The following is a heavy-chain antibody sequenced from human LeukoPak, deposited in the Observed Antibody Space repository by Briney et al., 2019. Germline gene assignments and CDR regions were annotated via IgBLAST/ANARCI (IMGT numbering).Heavy chain of an antibody. V-gene: IGHV4-39*01. CDR3: VAASGRITMVRGVTPDPSDY. Sequence: PSETLSLTCTVSGGSISSSSYYWGWIRQPPGKGLEWIGSIYYSGSTYYNPSLKSRVTISVDTSKNQFSLKLSSVTAADTAVYYCVAASGRITMVRGVTPDPSDYWGQGTLVTVSS. D-gene: IGHD3-10*01. CDR1: GGSISSSSYY. J-gene: IGHJ4*02. CDR2: IYYSGST.